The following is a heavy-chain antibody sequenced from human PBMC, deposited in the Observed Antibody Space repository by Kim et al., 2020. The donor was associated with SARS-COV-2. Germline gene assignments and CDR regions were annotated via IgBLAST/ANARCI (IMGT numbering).Heavy chain of an antibody. J-gene: IGHJ3*01. CDR1: GFTFTSYG. Sequence: GGSLRLSCATSGFTFTSYGIHWVRQAPGKGLDWVTFISYDGSKKHYADSVKGRFTISRDNSRKTLTLQMNILRPDDTALYYCVFGYDGLFDVWGQGTMVTVSS. V-gene: IGHV3-30*02. CDR3: VFGYDGLFDV. CDR2: ISYDGSKK. D-gene: IGHD3-10*01.